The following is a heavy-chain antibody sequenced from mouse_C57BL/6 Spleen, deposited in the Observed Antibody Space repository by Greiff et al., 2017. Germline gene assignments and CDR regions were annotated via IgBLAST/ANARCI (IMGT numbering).Heavy chain of an antibody. CDR1: GYTFTSST. CDR2: INPSGGYT. Sequence: VQLQQSGAELARPGASVTMSCKASGYTFTSSTMHWVKQRPGQGLEWIGYINPSGGYTKYNQKFKDKATLTADKSSSTAYMQLSSLTSEDSAVXYCARETYDYVGYCDVWGTGTTVTVSS. D-gene: IGHD2-4*01. V-gene: IGHV1-4*01. J-gene: IGHJ1*03. CDR3: ARETYDYVGYCDV.